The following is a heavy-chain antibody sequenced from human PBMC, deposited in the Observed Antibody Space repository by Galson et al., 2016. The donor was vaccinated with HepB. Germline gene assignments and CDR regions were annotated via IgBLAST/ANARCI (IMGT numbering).Heavy chain of an antibody. CDR1: GFTFSAYA. D-gene: IGHD3-10*01. V-gene: IGHV3-23*01. J-gene: IGHJ5*02. CDR2: ISATGNNK. Sequence: SLRLSCAASGFTFSAYAMTWVRRAPGKGLEWVATISATGNNKYYADSVKGRLTISRDNSNNTLYLQMTFVKAADTAVYFCAKDFTGRQFGSGTFYRWFDPWGQGTLVTVSS. CDR3: AKDFTGRQFGSGTFYRWFDP.